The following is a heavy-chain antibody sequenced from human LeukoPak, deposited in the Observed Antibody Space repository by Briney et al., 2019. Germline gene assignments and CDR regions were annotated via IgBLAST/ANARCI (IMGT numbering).Heavy chain of an antibody. D-gene: IGHD1-26*01. V-gene: IGHV3-9*01. CDR1: GFTFDDYA. CDR3: ASGSYFDY. J-gene: IGHJ4*02. CDR2: ISWNSGSI. Sequence: GGSLRLSCAASGFTFDDYAMHWVRQAPGKGLEWVSGISWNSGSIGYADSAKGRFTISRDNAKNSLYLQMNSLRAEDTALYYCASGSYFDYWGQGTLVTVSS.